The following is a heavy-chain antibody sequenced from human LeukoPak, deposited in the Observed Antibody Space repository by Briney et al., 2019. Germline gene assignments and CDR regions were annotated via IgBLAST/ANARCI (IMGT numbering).Heavy chain of an antibody. V-gene: IGHV4-4*07. D-gene: IGHD3-22*01. J-gene: IGHJ3*02. CDR2: IYTSGST. CDR3: ARERDYYDSRDAFDI. Sequence: PSETLSLTCTVSGGSISSYYWSCIRQPAGKGLEWIGRIYTSGSTNYNPSLKSRVTMSVDTSKNQFSLKLSSVTAADTAVYYCARERDYYDSRDAFDIWGQGTMVTVSS. CDR1: GGSISSYY.